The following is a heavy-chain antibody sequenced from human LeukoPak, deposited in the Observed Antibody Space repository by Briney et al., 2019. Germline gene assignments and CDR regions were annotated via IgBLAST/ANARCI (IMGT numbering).Heavy chain of an antibody. V-gene: IGHV1-18*01. D-gene: IGHD3-9*01. CDR1: GYAFTNYG. CDR2: IGADNSKT. Sequence: ASVNVSCKASGYAFTNYGITWVRQAPGQGLEWMGWIGADNSKTIYAQKVQGRVTMTTDTSTNTAYMDLRSLRSDDTAFYYCARDYDLLTGYYTPFDYWGQGTLVTVSS. CDR3: ARDYDLLTGYYTPFDY. J-gene: IGHJ4*02.